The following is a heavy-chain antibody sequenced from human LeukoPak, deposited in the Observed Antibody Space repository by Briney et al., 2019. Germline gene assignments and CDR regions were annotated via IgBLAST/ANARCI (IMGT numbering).Heavy chain of an antibody. CDR2: ISSGSSYI. V-gene: IGHV3-21*01. Sequence: GGSLRLSCAASGFTFSSFSMNWVRQAPGKGLEWVSSISSGSSYIYYADSVKGRFTISRDNAKNSLYLQMNSLRAEDTAVYYCARPPFEYSSSSGWFDPWGQGTLATVSS. D-gene: IGHD6-6*01. CDR3: ARPPFEYSSSSGWFDP. J-gene: IGHJ5*02. CDR1: GFTFSSFS.